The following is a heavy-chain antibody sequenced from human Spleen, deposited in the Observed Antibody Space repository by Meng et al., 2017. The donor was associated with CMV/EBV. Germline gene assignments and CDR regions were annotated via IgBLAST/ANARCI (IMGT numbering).Heavy chain of an antibody. Sequence: LSLTCAASGFTFSPYGMHWVRQAPGKGLEWVTFIRYDGSNKYYSDSVKGRFTISRDNSKNTLYLQMNSLRAEDTAVYYCAKDGGYYYYYGMDVWGQGTTVTVSS. J-gene: IGHJ6*02. V-gene: IGHV3-30*02. CDR2: IRYDGSNK. D-gene: IGHD6-13*01. CDR3: AKDGGYYYYYGMDV. CDR1: GFTFSPYG.